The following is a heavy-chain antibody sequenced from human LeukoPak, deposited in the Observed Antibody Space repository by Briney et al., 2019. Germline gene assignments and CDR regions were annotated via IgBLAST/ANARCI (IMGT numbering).Heavy chain of an antibody. CDR2: ISYDGSNK. J-gene: IGHJ5*02. CDR1: GFTFSDYY. D-gene: IGHD2-2*01. CDR3: AREMEYCSSTSCSNWFDP. V-gene: IGHV3-30-3*01. Sequence: GGSLRLSCAASGFTFSDYYMSWIRQAPGKGLEWVAVISYDGSNKYYADSVKGRFTISRDNSKNTLYLQMNSLRAEDTAVYYCAREMEYCSSTSCSNWFDPWGQGTLVTVSS.